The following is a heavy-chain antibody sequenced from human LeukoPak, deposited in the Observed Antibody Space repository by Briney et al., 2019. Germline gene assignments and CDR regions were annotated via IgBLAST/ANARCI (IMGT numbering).Heavy chain of an antibody. CDR2: INPNSGGT. J-gene: IGHJ6*02. CDR1: GYTFTGYY. D-gene: IGHD3-10*01. V-gene: IGHV1-2*02. Sequence: GASVKVSCKASGYTFTGYYMHWVRQAPGQGLEWMGWINPNSGGTNYAQKFQGRVTMTRDTSISTAYMELSRLRSDDTAVYYCARDSGSGSYAYYYYYGMDVWGQGTTVTVSS. CDR3: ARDSGSGSYAYYYYYGMDV.